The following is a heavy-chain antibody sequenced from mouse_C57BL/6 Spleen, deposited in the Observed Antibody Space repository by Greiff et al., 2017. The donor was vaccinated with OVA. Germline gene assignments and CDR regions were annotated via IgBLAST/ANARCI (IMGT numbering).Heavy chain of an antibody. Sequence: EVNLVESGGDLVKPGGSLKLSCAASGFTFSSYGMSWVRQTPDKRLEWVATISSGGSYTYYPDSVKGRFTISRDNAKNTLYLQMSSLKSEDTAMYYCARRGLLEGLYAMDYWGQGTSVTVSS. V-gene: IGHV5-6*02. CDR3: ARRGLLEGLYAMDY. CDR1: GFTFSSYG. J-gene: IGHJ4*01. D-gene: IGHD2-3*01. CDR2: ISSGGSYT.